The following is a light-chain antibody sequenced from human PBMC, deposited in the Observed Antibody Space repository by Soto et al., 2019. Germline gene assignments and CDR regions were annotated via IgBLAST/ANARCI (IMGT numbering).Light chain of an antibody. CDR3: QRTNSFPPYT. J-gene: IGKJ2*01. Sequence: DIQMTQSPSSVSASVGDRVTITCRASQGIDNWLAWYQQKQGKAPKILIYSASTLQDGVPSRFSGSGYGTDFTLTISNLQPEDFATYFCQRTNSFPPYTFGQGTKLEI. CDR1: QGIDNW. CDR2: SAS. V-gene: IGKV1-12*01.